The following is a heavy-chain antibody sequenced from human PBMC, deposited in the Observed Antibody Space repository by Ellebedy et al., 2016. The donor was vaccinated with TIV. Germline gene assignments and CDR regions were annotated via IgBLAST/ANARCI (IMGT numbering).Heavy chain of an antibody. CDR1: GGTFSSYA. D-gene: IGHD3-10*01. J-gene: IGHJ4*02. CDR2: IIPILGIA. V-gene: IGHV1-69*10. Sequence: ASVKVSCKASGGTFSSYAISWVRQAPGQGLEWMGGIIPILGIANYAQKFQGRVTITADKSTSTAYMELSSLRSEDTAVYYCAREDVVRGLIGENYFDYWGQGTLVTVSS. CDR3: AREDVVRGLIGENYFDY.